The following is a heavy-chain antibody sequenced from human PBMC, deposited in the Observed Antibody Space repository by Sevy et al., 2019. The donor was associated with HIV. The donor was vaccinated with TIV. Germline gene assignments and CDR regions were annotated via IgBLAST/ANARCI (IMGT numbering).Heavy chain of an antibody. CDR2: ISGNGGST. V-gene: IGHV3-23*01. J-gene: IGHJ4*02. CDR3: AKLQSHDYYDFWSVPIGFDY. D-gene: IGHD3-3*01. CDR1: GFTFSSYA. Sequence: GGSLRLSCAASGFTFSSYAMSWVRQAPGKGLEWVSAISGNGGSTYYADSVKGRFTISRDNSKNTLHLQMNSLRAEDTAVYYCAKLQSHDYYDFWSVPIGFDYWGQGTLVTVSS.